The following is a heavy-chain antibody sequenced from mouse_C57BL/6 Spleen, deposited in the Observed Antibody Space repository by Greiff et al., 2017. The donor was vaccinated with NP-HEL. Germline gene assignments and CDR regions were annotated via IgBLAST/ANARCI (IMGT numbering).Heavy chain of an antibody. Sequence: EVQLQQSGPELVKPGASVKISCKASGYTFTDYYMNWVKQSHGKSLEWIGDINPNNGGTSYNQKFKGKATLTVDKSSSKAYMELRSLTSEDSAVYYCARSDDYDGGYAMDYWGQGTSVTVSS. J-gene: IGHJ4*01. CDR2: INPNNGGT. D-gene: IGHD2-4*01. CDR1: GYTFTDYY. V-gene: IGHV1-26*01. CDR3: ARSDDYDGGYAMDY.